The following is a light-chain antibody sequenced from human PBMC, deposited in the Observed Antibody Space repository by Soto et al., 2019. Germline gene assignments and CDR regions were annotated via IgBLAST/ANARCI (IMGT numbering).Light chain of an antibody. J-gene: IGLJ2*01. CDR2: DTN. CDR3: LLAYGDYMR. Sequence: QAVVTQEPSLTVSPGGTVTLTCASSTGAVTSGHYPFWFQQKPGQAPRTLIYDTNAKHSWTPARFSGSLLGGKAALTLSGAQPEDEADYFCLLAYGDYMRFGGGTKLTVL. CDR1: TGAVTSGHY. V-gene: IGLV7-46*01.